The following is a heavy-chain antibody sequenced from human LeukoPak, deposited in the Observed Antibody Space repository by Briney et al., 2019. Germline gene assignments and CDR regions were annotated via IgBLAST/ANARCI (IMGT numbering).Heavy chain of an antibody. CDR1: GGSISRSDYY. V-gene: IGHV4-61*08. CDR3: ATGGSGYYFYR. Sequence: SQTLSLTCSVSGGSISRSDYYWSWIRQPPGKGLEWIGYIYYSGSTNYNPSLKSRVTISVDTSKNQFSLKLSSVTAADTAVYYCATGGSGYYFYRWGQGTLVTVSS. CDR2: IYYSGST. J-gene: IGHJ4*02. D-gene: IGHD3-22*01.